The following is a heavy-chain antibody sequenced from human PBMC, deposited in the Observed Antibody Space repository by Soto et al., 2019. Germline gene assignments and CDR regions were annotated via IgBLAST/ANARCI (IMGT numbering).Heavy chain of an antibody. CDR3: ARNYAGNSGYVH. D-gene: IGHD3-16*01. J-gene: IGHJ4*02. CDR2: IYHSGST. Sequence: WTWIRQDPSQGLEWIGYIYHSGSTFYNPSLRSRVTISIDPSKNQFSLRLSSVTAADTAVYYCARNYAGNSGYVHWDQGTLVTVSS. V-gene: IGHV4-31*02.